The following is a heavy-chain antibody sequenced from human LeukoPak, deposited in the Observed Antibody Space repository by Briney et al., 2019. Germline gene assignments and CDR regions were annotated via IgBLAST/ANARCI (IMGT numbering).Heavy chain of an antibody. D-gene: IGHD2-2*03. CDR2: INPSGGST. Sequence: GASVKVSCKASGYTFTSYYMHWVRQAPGQGLEWMGIINPSGGSTRYAQKFQGRVTMTRDTSTSTVYMELSSLRSEDTAVYYCASGYCSSTSCYSFDYWGQGTLVTVSS. CDR1: GYTFTSYY. J-gene: IGHJ4*02. CDR3: ASGYCSSTSCYSFDY. V-gene: IGHV1-46*01.